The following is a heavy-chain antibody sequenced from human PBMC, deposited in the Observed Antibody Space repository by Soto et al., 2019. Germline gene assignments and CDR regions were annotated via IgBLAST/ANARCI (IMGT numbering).Heavy chain of an antibody. V-gene: IGHV3-11*01. D-gene: IGHD6-19*01. CDR3: ARAGGSGWSLDF. CDR2: ITSSGTTM. Sequence: QVYLVESGGGLVNPGGSLRLSCAASVFTFSDYYMTWIRQAPGKGLEWVAYITSSGTTMSHADSVKGRFTISRDNAKNSLYLEMTSLTDDDTAVYYCARAGGSGWSLDFWGQGTLVTVSS. J-gene: IGHJ4*02. CDR1: VFTFSDYY.